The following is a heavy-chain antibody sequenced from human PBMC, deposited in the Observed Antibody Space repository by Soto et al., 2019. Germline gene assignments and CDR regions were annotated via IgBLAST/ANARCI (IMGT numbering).Heavy chain of an antibody. Sequence: QITLKESGPTLVKPTQTLTLTCTFSGFSLSTSGVGVGWVRQPPGTALEWLALIFWDDDKHYSPSPKSRVTXTXDXXNTQVVVTMTNMYPVETAKYYGAHRDGYNYYHFEYWGQGTLVTVSS. CDR2: IFWDDDK. J-gene: IGHJ4*02. D-gene: IGHD5-12*01. CDR3: AHRDGYNYYHFEY. V-gene: IGHV2-5*02. CDR1: GFSLSTSGVG.